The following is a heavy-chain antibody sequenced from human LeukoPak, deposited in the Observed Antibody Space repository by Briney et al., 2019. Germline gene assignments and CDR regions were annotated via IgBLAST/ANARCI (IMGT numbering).Heavy chain of an antibody. J-gene: IGHJ4*02. Sequence: ASVKVSCKASGYTFTKYFLHWMRQVPGQGLAWMGWINPNDGGTRYAQRFQGRVTMTRDTSISTAYLEVSRLTSDDTAVYYCARDDYGDLQYFENWGQGTLVTVSS. CDR3: ARDDYGDLQYFEN. V-gene: IGHV1-2*02. CDR2: INPNDGGT. CDR1: GYTFTKYF. D-gene: IGHD4-17*01.